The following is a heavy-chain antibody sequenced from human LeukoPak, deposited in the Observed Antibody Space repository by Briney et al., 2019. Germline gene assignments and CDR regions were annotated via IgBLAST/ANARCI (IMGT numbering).Heavy chain of an antibody. Sequence: GGSLRLSCAASGFTFDDYAMHWVRQAPGKGLEWVSLISWDGGSTYYADSVKGRFTISRDNSKNSLYLQMNSLRAEDTALYYCAKGEGESDYFDYWGQGTLVTVSS. CDR2: ISWDGGST. CDR3: AKGEGESDYFDY. CDR1: GFTFDDYA. V-gene: IGHV3-43D*03. J-gene: IGHJ4*02. D-gene: IGHD3-16*01.